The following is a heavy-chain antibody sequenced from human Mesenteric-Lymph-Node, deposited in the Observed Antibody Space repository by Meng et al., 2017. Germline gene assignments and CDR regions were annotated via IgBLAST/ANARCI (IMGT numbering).Heavy chain of an antibody. J-gene: IGHJ6*02. CDR2: IIPIFGTA. Sequence: SSVKVSCKASGGTFSSYAISWVRQAPGQGLEWMGGIIPIFGTANYAQKFQGRVTITTDESTSTAYMELSSLRSEDTAVYYCARDRSPYYDILTGYDRGYYYYGMDVWGQGTTVTVSS. D-gene: IGHD3-9*01. CDR1: GGTFSSYA. V-gene: IGHV1-69*05. CDR3: ARDRSPYYDILTGYDRGYYYYGMDV.